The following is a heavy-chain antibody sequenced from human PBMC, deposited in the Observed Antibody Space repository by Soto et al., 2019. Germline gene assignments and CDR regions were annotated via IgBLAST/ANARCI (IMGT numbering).Heavy chain of an antibody. J-gene: IGHJ4*02. Sequence: QITLKESGPTLVKPTQTLTLTCTFSGFSLSTTEEGVGWIRQPPGKAPEWLALIYWDDDKRYSPSLKTRLTITKGTSKNQVVLTVTNVDPVDTATYYCAHGSCFGADCYPNPYFDFWGQGILVTVSS. D-gene: IGHD2-21*02. CDR3: AHGSCFGADCYPNPYFDF. CDR2: IYWDDDK. V-gene: IGHV2-5*02. CDR1: GFSLSTTEEG.